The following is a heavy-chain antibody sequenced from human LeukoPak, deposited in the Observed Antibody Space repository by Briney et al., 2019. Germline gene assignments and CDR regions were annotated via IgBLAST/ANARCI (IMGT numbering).Heavy chain of an antibody. CDR1: GFTFNNYD. CDR2: IWYDGSNE. V-gene: IGHV3-33*01. D-gene: IGHD1-26*01. CDR3: ARDSGIYSDLDY. Sequence: GGSLRLSCAASGFTFNNYDMHWVRQAPGKGLEWVAGIWYDGSNEYYADSVKGRFTISRDNSKNTLYLRMNSLRVEDTSVYYCARDSGIYSDLDYWGQGTLVTVSS. J-gene: IGHJ4*02.